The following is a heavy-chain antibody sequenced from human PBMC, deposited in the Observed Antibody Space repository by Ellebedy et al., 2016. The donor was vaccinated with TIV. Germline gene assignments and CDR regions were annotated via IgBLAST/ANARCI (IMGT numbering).Heavy chain of an antibody. CDR3: ARPYCGGDCYFSYYYGMDV. Sequence: ASVKVSCKASGYTFTGYYMHWVRQAPGQGLEWMGWINPNSDGTNYAQKFQGRVTMTRDTSISTAYMELSRLRSDDTAVYYCARPYCGGDCYFSYYYGMDVWGQGTTVTVSS. D-gene: IGHD2-21*02. J-gene: IGHJ6*02. CDR2: INPNSDGT. V-gene: IGHV1-2*02. CDR1: GYTFTGYY.